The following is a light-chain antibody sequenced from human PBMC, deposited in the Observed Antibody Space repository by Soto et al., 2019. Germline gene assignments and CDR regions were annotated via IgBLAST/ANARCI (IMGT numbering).Light chain of an antibody. V-gene: IGKV3D-20*02. CDR2: DAS. J-gene: IGKJ4*01. Sequence: EIVLTQSPATLSLSPGERATLSCRASQSVSSSYLAWYQQKPGQAPRLLIYDASNRATGIPARFSGSGSGTEFALTISTLQSEDFAVYYCQQYSVWPLTFGGGTKVDNK. CDR1: QSVSSSY. CDR3: QQYSVWPLT.